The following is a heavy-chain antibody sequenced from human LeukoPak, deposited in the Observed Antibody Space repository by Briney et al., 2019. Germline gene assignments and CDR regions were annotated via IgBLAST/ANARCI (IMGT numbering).Heavy chain of an antibody. V-gene: IGHV3-30*02. D-gene: IGHD6-19*01. CDR3: ADGYSSGWYFDY. CDR2: IRYDGSNK. J-gene: IGHJ4*02. Sequence: PGGSLRLSCAASGFTFSSYGMHWVRQAPGQGLEWVAFIRYDGSNKYYADSVKGRFTISRDNSKNTLYLQMNSLRAEDTAVYYCADGYSSGWYFDYWGQGTLVTVSS. CDR1: GFTFSSYG.